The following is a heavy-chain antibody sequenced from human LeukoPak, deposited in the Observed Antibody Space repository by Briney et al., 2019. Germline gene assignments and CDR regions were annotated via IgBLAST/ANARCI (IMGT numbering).Heavy chain of an antibody. CDR1: GGSFSGYY. Sequence: SETLSLTCAVYGGSFSGYYWSWLRQPPGKGLEWIGEINHSGSTNYNPSLKSRVTISVDTSKNQFSLKLSSVTAADTAVYYCARGGGIQLWLRGFDYWGQGTLVTVSS. CDR2: INHSGST. D-gene: IGHD5-18*01. J-gene: IGHJ4*02. CDR3: ARGGGIQLWLRGFDY. V-gene: IGHV4-34*01.